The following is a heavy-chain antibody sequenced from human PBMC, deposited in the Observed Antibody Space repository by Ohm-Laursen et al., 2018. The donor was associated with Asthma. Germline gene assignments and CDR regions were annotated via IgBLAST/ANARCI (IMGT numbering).Heavy chain of an antibody. V-gene: IGHV3-21*01. CDR3: ARDRQCIGGVCFLADWYFDL. J-gene: IGHJ2*01. D-gene: IGHD2-8*02. CDR1: GFSFSSYS. CDR2: IGSRGTSI. Sequence: SLRLSCTASGFSFSSYSMNWVRQAPGKGLEWVASIGSRGTSIKYADSVKGRFTVSRDNARNSLDLQMNSLTVADTAVYYCARDRQCIGGVCFLADWYFDLWGRGTLVTVSS.